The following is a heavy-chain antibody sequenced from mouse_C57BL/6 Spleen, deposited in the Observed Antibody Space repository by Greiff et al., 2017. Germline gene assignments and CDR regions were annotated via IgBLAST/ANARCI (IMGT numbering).Heavy chain of an antibody. J-gene: IGHJ2*01. CDR3: ANSTGGY. V-gene: IGHV1-76*01. CDR2: IYPGSGNT. Sequence: QVQLQQSGAELVRPGASVKLSCKASGYTFTDYYINWVKQRPGQGLEWIARIYPGSGNTYYNEKFKGKATLTAEKSSSTAYMQLSSLTSENSAVYYCANSTGGYWGQSTTLTVSS. CDR1: GYTFTDYY. D-gene: IGHD1-1*01.